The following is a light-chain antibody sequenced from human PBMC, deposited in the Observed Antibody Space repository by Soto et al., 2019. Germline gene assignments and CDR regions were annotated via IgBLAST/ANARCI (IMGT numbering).Light chain of an antibody. CDR2: EVS. V-gene: IGLV2-8*01. Sequence: QSVLTQPRSASGSPGQSVTISCTGTSSDVGAYNYVSWYQQHPGKAPKVLIFEVSKRPSGVPDRFTGSKSGNTASLTVYGLQAEDEADYYCCSYAGSTNLAVFGGGTKLTVL. CDR3: CSYAGSTNLAV. CDR1: SSDVGAYNY. J-gene: IGLJ3*02.